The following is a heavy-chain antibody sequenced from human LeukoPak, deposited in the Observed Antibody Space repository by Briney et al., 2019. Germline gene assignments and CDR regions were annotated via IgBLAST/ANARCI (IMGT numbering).Heavy chain of an antibody. V-gene: IGHV3-11*01. CDR2: ISSSGSTI. J-gene: IGHJ6*02. CDR3: ARGYYDSSGYLPPYYYYGMDV. D-gene: IGHD3-22*01. CDR1: GFTFSDYY. Sequence: GGSLRLSCAASGFTFSDYYMSWIRQAPGKGLEWVSYISSSGSTIYYADSVKGRFTISRENAKNSLYLQMNSLRAEDTAVYYCARGYYDSSGYLPPYYYYGMDVWGQGTTVTVSS.